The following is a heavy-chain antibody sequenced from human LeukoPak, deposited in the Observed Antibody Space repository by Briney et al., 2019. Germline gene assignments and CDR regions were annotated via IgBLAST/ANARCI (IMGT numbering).Heavy chain of an antibody. J-gene: IGHJ3*02. V-gene: IGHV4-31*03. CDR3: ARDQDGAFDI. Sequence: PSQTLSLTCTVSGGSISSGGYYWSWIRQHSGKGLEWIGYIYYSGSTYYNPSLKSRVTISVDTSKNQFSLKLSSVTAADTAVYYCARDQDGAFDIWGQGTMVTVSS. CDR2: IYYSGST. CDR1: GGSISSGGYY.